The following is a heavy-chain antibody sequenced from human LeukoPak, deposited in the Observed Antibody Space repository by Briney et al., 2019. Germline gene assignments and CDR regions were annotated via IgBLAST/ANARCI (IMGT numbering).Heavy chain of an antibody. J-gene: IGHJ6*02. CDR3: ARDPTTIRYYYYGMDV. CDR1: GGSICSYY. Sequence: SGTLSLTCTVSGGSICSYYWSWIRQPAGKGLEWIGRIYTSGSTNYNPSLKSRVTMSVDTSKNQFSLKLSSVTAADTAVYYCARDPTTIRYYYYGMDVWGQGTTVTVSS. CDR2: IYTSGST. D-gene: IGHD1-26*01. V-gene: IGHV4-4*07.